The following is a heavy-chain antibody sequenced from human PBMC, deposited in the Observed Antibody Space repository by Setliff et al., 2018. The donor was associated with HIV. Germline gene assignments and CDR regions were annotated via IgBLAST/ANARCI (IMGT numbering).Heavy chain of an antibody. CDR3: ATSPRGTYYDILTGLPGGYFDP. CDR2: IIPIYGTV. Sequence: SVKVSCKASGGTFSRLAISWVRQAPGQGLEWMGGIIPIYGTVNYAQKFQGRVTITADESTTTAYMELSSLRSEDTAVYYCATSPRGTYYDILTGLPGGYFDPWGQGTQVTVS. D-gene: IGHD3-9*01. J-gene: IGHJ5*02. CDR1: GGTFSRLA. V-gene: IGHV1-69*13.